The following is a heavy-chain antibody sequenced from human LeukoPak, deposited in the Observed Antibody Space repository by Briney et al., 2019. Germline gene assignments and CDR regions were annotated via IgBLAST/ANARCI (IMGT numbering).Heavy chain of an antibody. CDR1: GYTFTGYY. Sequence: ASLKVSCKASGYTFTGYYIHWVRQAPGQGLEWMGWINPKRGDTDYAQGFQGRITMARDTSMSTAFMELYSLTSDDTAVYYCVRDIAGSEYDNSGVYWGQGTLVTVS. V-gene: IGHV1-2*02. D-gene: IGHD3-22*01. J-gene: IGHJ4*02. CDR3: VRDIAGSEYDNSGVY. CDR2: INPKRGDT.